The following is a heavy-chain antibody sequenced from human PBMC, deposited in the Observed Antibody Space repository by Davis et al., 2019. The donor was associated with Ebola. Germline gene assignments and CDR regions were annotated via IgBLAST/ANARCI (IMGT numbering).Heavy chain of an antibody. J-gene: IGHJ6*02. CDR2: IHTDGSST. CDR3: ARSVVPAADDDDIYYYGMNV. Sequence: PGGSLRLSCTASGFTFSRYWMHWVRQAPGKGLVWVSRIHTDGSSTRYADSVKGRFTISRDNAKHTLYLQMNSLRAEDTAVYYCARSVVPAADDDDIYYYGMNVWGQGTTVTVSS. V-gene: IGHV3-74*01. CDR1: GFTFSRYW. D-gene: IGHD2-2*01.